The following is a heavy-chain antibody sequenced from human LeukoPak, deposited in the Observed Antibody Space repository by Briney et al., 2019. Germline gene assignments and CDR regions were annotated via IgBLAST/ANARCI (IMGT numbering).Heavy chain of an antibody. D-gene: IGHD2-2*02. J-gene: IGHJ6*03. Sequence: PSQTLSLTCTVSGGSISSGSYYWSWIPPPAGKGPEWIGRIYTSGSTNYNPSLKGRVTISVDTSKNHFSLKLSSVTAADTAVYYCARDSIVVVPAAIGDYYYYYMDVWGKGTTVTVSS. CDR3: ARDSIVVVPAAIGDYYYYYMDV. V-gene: IGHV4-61*02. CDR2: IYTSGST. CDR1: GGSISSGSYY.